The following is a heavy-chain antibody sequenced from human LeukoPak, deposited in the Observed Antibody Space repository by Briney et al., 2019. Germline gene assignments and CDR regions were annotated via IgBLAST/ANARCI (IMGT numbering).Heavy chain of an antibody. D-gene: IGHD2-2*01. V-gene: IGHV1-46*01. J-gene: IGHJ6*03. CDR3: ARDLLDCSSTSCPSLYYYYYMDV. CDR2: ISPSGGST. Sequence: GASVKVSCKASGYTFTSYYMHWVRQAPGQGLEGMGIISPSGGSTSYAQKFQGRVTMTRDMSTSTVYMELSSLRSEDTAVYYCARDLLDCSSTSCPSLYYYYYMDVWGKGTTVTVSS. CDR1: GYTFTSYY.